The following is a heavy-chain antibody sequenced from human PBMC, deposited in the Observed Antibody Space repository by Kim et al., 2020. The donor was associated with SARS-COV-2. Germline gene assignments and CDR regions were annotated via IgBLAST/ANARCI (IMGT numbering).Heavy chain of an antibody. J-gene: IGHJ3*02. CDR1: AFTFSTYG. D-gene: IGHD3-3*01. CDR3: ARDSRIFGVVIRGGGFDI. CDR2: IWYDGSNI. Sequence: GGSLRLSCAASAFTFSTYGMHWVRQAPGKGLEWVALIWYDGSNIYYADSVRGRFTISRDNSKNTLYLQMNSLRAEDTAVYYCARDSRIFGVVIRGGGFDIWGQGTRVTVSS. V-gene: IGHV3-33*01.